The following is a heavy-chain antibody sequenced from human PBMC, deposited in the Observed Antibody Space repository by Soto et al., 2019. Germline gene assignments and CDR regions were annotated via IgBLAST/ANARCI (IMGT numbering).Heavy chain of an antibody. CDR1: GYSVSSSDYY. CDR2: MFYSGLT. J-gene: IGHJ6*02. D-gene: IGHD2-15*01. V-gene: IGHV4-39*01. Sequence: SETLSLTCSVSGYSVSSSDYYWAWICQPPGKGLEWIGSMFYSGLTYYKPSLKSRVTLSVDTSKNQFSVRLNSVTAADTAVYYCAPLSVSLSGPYGIHVWGQGTTVTVSS. CDR3: APLSVSLSGPYGIHV.